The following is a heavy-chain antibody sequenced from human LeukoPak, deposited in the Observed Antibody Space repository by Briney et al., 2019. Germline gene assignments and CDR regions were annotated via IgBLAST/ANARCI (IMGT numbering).Heavy chain of an antibody. V-gene: IGHV4-39*07. J-gene: IGHJ4*02. CDR3: ARTGPITVRERAVVVTAKPWVY. CDR1: GGSISSSSYY. CDR2: IYYSGST. D-gene: IGHD2-21*02. Sequence: SETLSLTCTVSGGSISSSSYYWGWIRQPPGKGLEWIGSIYYSGSTYYTPSLKSRVTISVDTSKNQFSLKLSSVTAADTAVYYCARTGPITVRERAVVVTAKPWVYWGQGTLVTVSS.